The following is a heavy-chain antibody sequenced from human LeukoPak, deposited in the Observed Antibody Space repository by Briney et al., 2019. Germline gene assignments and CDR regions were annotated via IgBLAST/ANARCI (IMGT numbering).Heavy chain of an antibody. CDR1: GGSISSYY. Sequence: SETLSLTCTASGGSISSYYWSWIRQPSGKGLEWIGYIYYSGSTNYNPSLKSRVTISVDTSKNQFSLKLSSVTAADTAVYYCARSAVGVVTHFDYWGQGTLVTVSS. J-gene: IGHJ4*02. V-gene: IGHV4-59*08. D-gene: IGHD3-3*01. CDR2: IYYSGST. CDR3: ARSAVGVVTHFDY.